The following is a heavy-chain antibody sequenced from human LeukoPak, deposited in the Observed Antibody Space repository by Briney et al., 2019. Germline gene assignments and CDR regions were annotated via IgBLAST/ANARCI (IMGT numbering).Heavy chain of an antibody. CDR1: GFTFSSYG. D-gene: IGHD3-22*01. Sequence: PGGSLRLSCAASGFTFSSYGMHWVRQAPGKGLEWVSLIYSDGNTNYADSVKGRFTISRDDSKNTLYLQMNSLRVEDTAVYYCARVGGYYYDRSGPIDYWGQGTLVTVSS. CDR2: IYSDGNT. CDR3: ARVGGYYYDRSGPIDY. V-gene: IGHV3-53*01. J-gene: IGHJ4*02.